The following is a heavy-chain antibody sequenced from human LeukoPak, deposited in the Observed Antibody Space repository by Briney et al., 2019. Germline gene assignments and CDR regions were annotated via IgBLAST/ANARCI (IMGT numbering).Heavy chain of an antibody. D-gene: IGHD6-13*01. CDR2: ISSSSSYI. V-gene: IGHV3-21*01. CDR1: GFTFSSYS. CDR3: ARDLYSSSWYFDY. Sequence: GGSLRLSCAASGFTFSSYSMNWVRQAPGKGLEWVSSISSSSSYIYYADSVKDRFTISRDNAKNSLYLQMNSLRAEDTAVYYCARDLYSSSWYFDYWGQGTLVTVSS. J-gene: IGHJ4*02.